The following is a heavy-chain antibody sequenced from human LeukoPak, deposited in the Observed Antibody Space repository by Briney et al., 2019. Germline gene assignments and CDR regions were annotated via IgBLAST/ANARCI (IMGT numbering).Heavy chain of an antibody. J-gene: IGHJ6*03. CDR3: ARGWLVRPFYYYYMDV. Sequence: PSETLSLTCTVSGGSISSSSYCWGWIRQPPGRGLEWIGSIYYSGSTYYNPSLKSRVTISVDTSKNQFSLKLSSVTAADTAVYYCARGWLVRPFYYYYMDVWGKGTTVTVSS. V-gene: IGHV4-39*01. CDR1: GGSISSSSYC. CDR2: IYYSGST. D-gene: IGHD6-19*01.